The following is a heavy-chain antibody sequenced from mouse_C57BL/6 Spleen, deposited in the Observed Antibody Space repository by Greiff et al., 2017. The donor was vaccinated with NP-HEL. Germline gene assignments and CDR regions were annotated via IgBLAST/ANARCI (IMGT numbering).Heavy chain of an antibody. CDR1: GFTFTDYY. V-gene: IGHV7-3*01. CDR3: ARANSYYFDY. CDR2: IRNKANGYTT. J-gene: IGHJ2*01. Sequence: DVKLVESGGGLVQPGGSLSLSCAASGFTFTDYYMSWVRQPPGKALEWLGFIRNKANGYTTEYSASVKGRFTISRDNSQSILYLQMNALRAEDSATYYCARANSYYFDYWGQGTTLTVSS. D-gene: IGHD4-1*01.